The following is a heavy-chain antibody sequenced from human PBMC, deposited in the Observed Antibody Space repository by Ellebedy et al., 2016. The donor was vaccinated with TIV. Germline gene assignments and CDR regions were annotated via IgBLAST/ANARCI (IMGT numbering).Heavy chain of an antibody. V-gene: IGHV3-74*01. J-gene: IGHJ4*02. CDR1: GFTFSDYW. Sequence: GESLKISCAASGFTFSDYWMHWVRQAPGKGLVWVSRIENDGRSATYADSVKGRFTISTDRAKHTLYLQMNSLTAEDTAVYYCVRAAKDGYNWVSIDYWGQGTLVTVSS. CDR2: IENDGRSA. D-gene: IGHD5-24*01. CDR3: VRAAKDGYNWVSIDY.